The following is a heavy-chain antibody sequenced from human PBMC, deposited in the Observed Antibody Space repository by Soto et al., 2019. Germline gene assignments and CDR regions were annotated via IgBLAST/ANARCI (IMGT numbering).Heavy chain of an antibody. Sequence: QMQLVQSGPEVKKPGTSVKVSCKASGFTFTSSAVQWVRQARGQRLEWIGWIVVGSGNTNYAQKFQERVTITRDMATSTAYRELSSLRSEDTAVYYCAAGGSGSNYLFDYWGQGTLVTVSS. V-gene: IGHV1-58*01. D-gene: IGHD4-4*01. CDR2: IVVGSGNT. CDR3: AAGGSGSNYLFDY. CDR1: GFTFTSSA. J-gene: IGHJ4*02.